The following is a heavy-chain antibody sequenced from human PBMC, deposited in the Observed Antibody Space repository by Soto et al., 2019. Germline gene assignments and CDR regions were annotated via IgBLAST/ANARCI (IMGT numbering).Heavy chain of an antibody. Sequence: GGSLRLSCADSGFTFSSYAMHWVRQAPGKGLEWVAVISYDGSNKYYADSVKGRFTISRDNSKNTLYLQMNSLSAEDTAVYYWAREFRVVVRGVINYYGMDVWGQGTTVTVSS. CDR1: GFTFSSYA. V-gene: IGHV3-30-3*01. D-gene: IGHD3-10*01. J-gene: IGHJ6*02. CDR2: ISYDGSNK. CDR3: AREFRVVVRGVINYYGMDV.